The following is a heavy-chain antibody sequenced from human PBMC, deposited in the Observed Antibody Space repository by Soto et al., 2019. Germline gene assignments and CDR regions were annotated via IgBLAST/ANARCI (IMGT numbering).Heavy chain of an antibody. J-gene: IGHJ3*02. D-gene: IGHD3-9*01. CDR1: GGTFSSYA. V-gene: IGHV1-69*13. Sequence: SVKVSCKASGGTFSSYAISWVRQAPGQGLEWMGGIIPIFGTANYAQKFQGRVTITADESTSTAYMELSSLRSEDTAVYYCARDQMVLRYFDWLHDAFDIWGQGTMVTVSS. CDR3: ARDQMVLRYFDWLHDAFDI. CDR2: IIPIFGTA.